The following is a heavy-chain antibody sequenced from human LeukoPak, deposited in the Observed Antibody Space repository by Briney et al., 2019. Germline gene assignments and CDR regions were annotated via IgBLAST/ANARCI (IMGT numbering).Heavy chain of an antibody. CDR2: INPNSGGT. CDR1: GYTFTGYY. V-gene: IGHV1-2*02. J-gene: IGHJ4*02. D-gene: IGHD2-15*01. Sequence: WASVKVSCKASGYTFTGYYMHWVRQAPGQGLEWMGWINPNSGGTNFAQKFQGRVTMTRDTSTSTVYMELSSLRSEDTAVYYCARELLNAALGYWGQGTLVTVSS. CDR3: ARELLNAALGY.